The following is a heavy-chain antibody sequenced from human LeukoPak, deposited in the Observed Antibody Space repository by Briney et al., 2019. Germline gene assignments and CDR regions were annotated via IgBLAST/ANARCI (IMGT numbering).Heavy chain of an antibody. CDR2: IYTSGST. J-gene: IGHJ4*02. CDR1: GGSISSGSYY. CDR3: ARHLSGYCSGGSCYSGTPVNFDY. Sequence: SETLSLTCTVSGGSISSGSYYWSWIRQPAGKGLEWIGRIYTSGSTNYNPSLKSRVTISVDTSKNQFSLKLSSVTAADTAVYYCARHLSGYCSGGSCYSGTPVNFDYWGQGTLVTVSS. V-gene: IGHV4-61*02. D-gene: IGHD2-15*01.